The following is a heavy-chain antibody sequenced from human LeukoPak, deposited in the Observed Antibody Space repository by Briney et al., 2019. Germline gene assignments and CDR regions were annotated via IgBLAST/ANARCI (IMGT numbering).Heavy chain of an antibody. CDR1: GGSFSGYY. Sequence: SETLSLTCAVYGGSFSGYYWSWIRQPPGKGLEWIGEINHSGSTNYNPSLKSRVTISVDRSKNQFSLKLSSVTAADTAVYYCARAPYYYDSSGYSSWYFDLWGRGTLVTVSS. CDR2: INHSGST. V-gene: IGHV4-34*01. D-gene: IGHD3-22*01. CDR3: ARAPYYYDSSGYSSWYFDL. J-gene: IGHJ2*01.